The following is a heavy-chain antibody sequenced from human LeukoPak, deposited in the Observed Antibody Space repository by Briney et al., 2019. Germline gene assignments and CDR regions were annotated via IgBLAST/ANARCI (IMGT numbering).Heavy chain of an antibody. CDR3: ARRRGTYYYDSSGYKY. CDR1: GGSFSGYY. V-gene: IGHV4-34*01. Sequence: SETLSLTCAVYGGSFSGYYWSWIRQPPGKGLEWIGEINHSGSTNYNPSLKSRVTISVDTSKNQFSLKVSSVTAADTAVYYCARRRGTYYYDSSGYKYWGQGTLVTVSS. J-gene: IGHJ4*02. D-gene: IGHD3-22*01. CDR2: INHSGST.